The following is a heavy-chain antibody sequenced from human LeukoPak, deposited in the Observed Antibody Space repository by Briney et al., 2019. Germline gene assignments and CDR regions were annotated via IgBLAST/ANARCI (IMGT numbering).Heavy chain of an antibody. D-gene: IGHD6-19*01. CDR1: GDSISSYY. CDR2: IYYSGST. Sequence: SETLSLTCTVPGDSISSYYWSWIRQPPGKGLEWIGYIYYSGSTNYNPSLKSRVTISVDTSKNQFSLKLSSVTAADTAVYYCARPRWLASYYFDYWGQGTLVTVSS. V-gene: IGHV4-59*08. CDR3: ARPRWLASYYFDY. J-gene: IGHJ4*02.